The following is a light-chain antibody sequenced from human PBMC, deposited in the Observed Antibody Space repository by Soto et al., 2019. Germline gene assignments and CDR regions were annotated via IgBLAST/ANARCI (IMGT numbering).Light chain of an antibody. V-gene: IGKV3-20*01. CDR1: QSVSSNY. CDR3: QQYGTSLYT. CDR2: GAS. J-gene: IGKJ2*01. Sequence: EIVLTQSPGTLSLSPGERATLSCRASQSVSSNYLAWFQQKPGQAPRLLIYGASSRATGIPDRFSGSGSGIDFTLTISRLEPEDFAVYYCQQYGTSLYTFGQGTKLEIK.